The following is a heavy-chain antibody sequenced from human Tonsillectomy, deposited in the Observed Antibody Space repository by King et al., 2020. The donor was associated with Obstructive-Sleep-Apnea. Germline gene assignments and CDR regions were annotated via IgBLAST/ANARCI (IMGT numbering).Heavy chain of an antibody. CDR3: ARTTIIRGVIMDRDY. J-gene: IGHJ4*02. D-gene: IGHD3-10*01. Sequence: QLVQSGAEVKKPGASVKVSCKASGYTFNSYGISWVRQAPGQGLEWMGWISVYNDNTNYAQKLQGRVTMTTDTSTSTAYMELRSLRSDDTALYYCARTTIIRGVIMDRDYWGQGTLVTVSA. CDR1: GYTFNSYG. V-gene: IGHV1-18*01. CDR2: ISVYNDNT.